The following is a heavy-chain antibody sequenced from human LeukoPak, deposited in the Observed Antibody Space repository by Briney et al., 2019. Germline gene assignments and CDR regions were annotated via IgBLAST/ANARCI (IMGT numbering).Heavy chain of an antibody. J-gene: IGHJ3*02. CDR2: INPSGGST. CDR1: GYTFTSYY. Sequence: ASVKVSCKSSGYTFTSYYVHWVRQAPGQGLEWMGIINPSGGSTTYAQKSQGRVTMTRDTSTSTVYMELSSLRSEDTAVYYCARVRFSSGWYIAFDMWGQGTMVTVSS. V-gene: IGHV1-46*01. D-gene: IGHD6-19*01. CDR3: ARVRFSSGWYIAFDM.